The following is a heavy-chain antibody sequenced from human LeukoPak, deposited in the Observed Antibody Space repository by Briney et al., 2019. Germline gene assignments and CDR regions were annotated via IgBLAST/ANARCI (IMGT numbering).Heavy chain of an antibody. CDR3: AKERDAWDPYFDY. D-gene: IGHD1-26*01. J-gene: IGHJ4*02. CDR2: IGASGSTR. CDR1: GFTFRKYY. V-gene: IGHV3-11*01. Sequence: SGGSLRLSCAASGFTFRKYYMSWIRQAPGKGPEWVAYIGASGSTRYYRDSVNGRFTISRDNSKNTLYLQMNSLRAEDTAVYYCAKERDAWDPYFDYWGQGTLVTVSS.